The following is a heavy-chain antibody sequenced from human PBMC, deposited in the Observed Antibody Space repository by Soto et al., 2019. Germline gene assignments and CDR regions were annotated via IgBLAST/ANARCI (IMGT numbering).Heavy chain of an antibody. D-gene: IGHD6-13*01. CDR2: IIPIFGTA. CDR3: ARDPGIAAACSYYYYGMDV. CDR1: GGPFSSYA. V-gene: IGHV1-69*13. J-gene: IGHJ6*02. Sequence: SVKVSCKASGGPFSSYAISWVRQAPGQGLEWMGGIIPIFGTANYAQKFQGRVTITADESTSTAYMELSSLRSEDTAVYYCARDPGIAAACSYYYYGMDVRGQGTTVTVSS.